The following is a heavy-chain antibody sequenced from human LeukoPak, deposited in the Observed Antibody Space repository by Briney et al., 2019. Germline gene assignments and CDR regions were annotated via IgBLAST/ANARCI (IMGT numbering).Heavy chain of an antibody. Sequence: ASVKVSCKASGGTFSSYAISWVRQAPGQGLEWMGGIIPIFGTANYAQKFQGRVTITADESTSTAYMELSSLRSEDTAVYYCARDWTYDSSGYYPPHNWFDPWGRGTLVTVSS. CDR3: ARDWTYDSSGYYPPHNWFDP. D-gene: IGHD3-22*01. CDR2: IIPIFGTA. CDR1: GGTFSSYA. V-gene: IGHV1-69*01. J-gene: IGHJ5*02.